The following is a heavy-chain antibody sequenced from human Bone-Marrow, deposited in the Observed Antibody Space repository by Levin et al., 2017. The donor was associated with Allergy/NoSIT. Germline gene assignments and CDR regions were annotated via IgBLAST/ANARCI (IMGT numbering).Heavy chain of an antibody. D-gene: IGHD6-6*01. V-gene: IGHV3-9*01. J-gene: IGHJ4*02. Sequence: GGSLRLSCAASGFTFDDYAMHWVRQAPGKGLEWVSGISWNSGSIGYADSVKGRFTISRDNAKNSLYLQMNSLRAEDTALYYCAKDIYYSSSGIDYWGQGTLVTVSS. CDR2: ISWNSGSI. CDR3: AKDIYYSSSGIDY. CDR1: GFTFDDYA.